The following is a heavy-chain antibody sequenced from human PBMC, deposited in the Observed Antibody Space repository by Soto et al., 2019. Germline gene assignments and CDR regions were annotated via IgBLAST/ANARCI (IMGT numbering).Heavy chain of an antibody. CDR1: GYTFTSYG. V-gene: IGHV1-18*01. CDR2: ISAYNGNT. D-gene: IGHD5-12*01. Sequence: ASVKVSCKASGYTFTSYGISWVRQAPGQGLEWMGWISAYNGNTNYAQKLQGRVTMTTDTSTSTAYMEQRSLRSDDTAVYYCAREPRYSGYASRADYWGQGTLVTVSS. CDR3: AREPRYSGYASRADY. J-gene: IGHJ4*02.